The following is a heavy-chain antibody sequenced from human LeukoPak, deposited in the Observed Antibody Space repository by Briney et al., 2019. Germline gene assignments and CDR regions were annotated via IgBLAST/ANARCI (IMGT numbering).Heavy chain of an antibody. CDR1: GGTFSSYA. J-gene: IGHJ4*02. CDR2: IIPIFGTA. CDR3: ARDQGDGSGYDGSYYFDY. V-gene: IGHV1-69*01. Sequence: SVKVSCKASGGTFSSYAISWVRQAPGQGLEWMGGIIPIFGTANYAQKFQGRVTITADESTSTAYMELSSLRSEDTAVYYCARDQGDGSGYDGSYYFDYWGQGTLVTVSS. D-gene: IGHD5-12*01.